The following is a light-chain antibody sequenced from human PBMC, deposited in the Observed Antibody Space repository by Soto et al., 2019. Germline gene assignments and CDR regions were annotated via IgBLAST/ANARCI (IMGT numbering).Light chain of an antibody. J-gene: IGLJ2*01. V-gene: IGLV2-8*01. Sequence: QSVLTQPPSASGSAGQSVTISCTGTSSDVGGYNYVSWYQQHPGKAPKLMIYEVNKRPSGVPDRFSGSKSGNTVSLTVSGLQAEDEADYYCSSYAGGNNLGVFGGGTKLTVL. CDR1: SSDVGGYNY. CDR3: SSYAGGNNLGV. CDR2: EVN.